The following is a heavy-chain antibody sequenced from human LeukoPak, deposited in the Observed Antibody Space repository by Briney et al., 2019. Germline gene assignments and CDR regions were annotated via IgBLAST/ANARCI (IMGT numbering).Heavy chain of an antibody. CDR1: GYTFTSYG. D-gene: IGHD3-22*01. J-gene: IGHJ3*02. V-gene: IGHV1-18*01. CDR3: VCPGGYDSSGYYPDAFDI. Sequence: ASVKVSCKASGYTFTSYGISWVRQAPGQGLEWMGWISAYNGNTNYAQKLQGRVTMTTDTSTSTAYMELRSLRSDDTAVYYCVCPGGYDSSGYYPDAFDIWGQGTMVTVSS. CDR2: ISAYNGNT.